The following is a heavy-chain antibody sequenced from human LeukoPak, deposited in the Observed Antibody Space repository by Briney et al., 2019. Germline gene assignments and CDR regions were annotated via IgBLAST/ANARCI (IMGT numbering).Heavy chain of an antibody. Sequence: GGSLRLSCAASGFTFSSYSMNWVRQAPGKGLEWVSSISSSSSYIYYADSVKGRFTISRDNAKNSLYLQMNSLRAEDTAVYYCARGPYYDFWSGYYYFDYWGQGTLVTVSS. D-gene: IGHD3-3*01. CDR3: ARGPYYDFWSGYYYFDY. J-gene: IGHJ4*02. CDR2: ISSSSSYI. CDR1: GFTFSSYS. V-gene: IGHV3-21*01.